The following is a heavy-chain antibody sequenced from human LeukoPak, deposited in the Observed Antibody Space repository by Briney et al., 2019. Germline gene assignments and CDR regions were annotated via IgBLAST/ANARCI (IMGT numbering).Heavy chain of an antibody. V-gene: IGHV3-23*01. Sequence: GESLRLSCTASGFTFSIYSMSWVRQAPGEGLEWASGITVSGSHTYYADSVKGRFTISRDDSKNTLYLQMNNLRAEDTALYYCAKDICTPTNCLFYFDSWGQGTLVTVSS. CDR3: AKDICTPTNCLFYFDS. D-gene: IGHD2-2*01. CDR1: GFTFSIYS. J-gene: IGHJ4*02. CDR2: ITVSGSHT.